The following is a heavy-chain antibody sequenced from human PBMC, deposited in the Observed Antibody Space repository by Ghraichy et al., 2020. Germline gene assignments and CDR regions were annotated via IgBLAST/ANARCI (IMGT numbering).Heavy chain of an antibody. D-gene: IGHD2-21*02. CDR2: VNADNGDT. V-gene: IGHV1-3*01. Sequence: ASVKVSCKASGYTFINFAIHWVRQAPGHGLEWMGCVNADNGDTRSSQKYQYTVTITRDTSANTAYMQLNTLRSEDTAIYYCARAFQSDTAAFAYWGQGTLVTVSS. CDR3: ARAFQSDTAAFAY. CDR1: GYTFINFA. J-gene: IGHJ4*02.